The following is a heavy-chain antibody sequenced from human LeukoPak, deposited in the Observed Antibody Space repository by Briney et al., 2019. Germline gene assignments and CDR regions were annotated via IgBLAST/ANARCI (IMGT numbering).Heavy chain of an antibody. J-gene: IGHJ3*02. Sequence: PSETLSPTCTVSGGSISSSSYYWGWIRQPPGKGLEWIGSIYYSGSTYYNPSLKSRVTISVDTSKNQFSLKLSSVTAADTAVYYCARERLYCTNGVCYDAFDIWGQGTMVTVSS. D-gene: IGHD2-8*01. V-gene: IGHV4-39*07. CDR3: ARERLYCTNGVCYDAFDI. CDR2: IYYSGST. CDR1: GGSISSSSYY.